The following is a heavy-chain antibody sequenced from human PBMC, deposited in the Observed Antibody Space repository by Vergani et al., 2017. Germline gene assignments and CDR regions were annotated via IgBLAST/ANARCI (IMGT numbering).Heavy chain of an antibody. J-gene: IGHJ6*03. CDR1: DAYVGSGGYY. CDR3: ARQKDYYMDV. V-gene: IGHV4-31*03. Sequence: QVQLQESGPGLMKASQTLSLTCSVSDAYVGSGGYYWSWVRQRPGMGLDWICYINSRGTTYYNPSLESCLTISLDTSENPLSLKFTSLTAAATAVYYCARQKDYYMDVWGKGATVTVS. CDR2: INSRGTT.